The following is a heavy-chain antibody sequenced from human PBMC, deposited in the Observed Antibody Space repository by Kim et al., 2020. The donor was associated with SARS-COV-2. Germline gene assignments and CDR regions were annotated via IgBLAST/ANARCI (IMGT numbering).Heavy chain of an antibody. Sequence: ASVKVSCKASGYTFTTYNINWVRQAPGQGLEWMGWITTYNGNSTYARNIQGRVTMTTDTSTNTAFLELTSLRSDDTAVYYCARGGSYISPYASFDSWGQGTLVTVSS. CDR3: ARGGSYISPYASFDS. J-gene: IGHJ4*02. V-gene: IGHV1-18*04. D-gene: IGHD2-2*01. CDR2: ITTYNGNS. CDR1: GYTFTTYN.